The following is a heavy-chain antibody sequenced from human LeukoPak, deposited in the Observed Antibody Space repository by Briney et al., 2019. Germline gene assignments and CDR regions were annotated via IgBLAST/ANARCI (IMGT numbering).Heavy chain of an antibody. CDR2: ISYDGSDK. Sequence: GGSLRLSCAASGFTFSSYGMHWVRQAPGKGLEWVALISYDGSDKYYADSVKGRFTISRDNSKNTLYLQMNSLRAEDTAVYYRAKDPGSGTYLDYWGQGTLVTVSS. CDR3: AKDPGSGTYLDY. V-gene: IGHV3-30*18. D-gene: IGHD1-26*01. CDR1: GFTFSSYG. J-gene: IGHJ4*02.